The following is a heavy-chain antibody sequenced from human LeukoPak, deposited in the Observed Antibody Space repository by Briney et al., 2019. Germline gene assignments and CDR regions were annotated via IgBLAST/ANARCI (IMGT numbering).Heavy chain of an antibody. CDR3: ARAGIDHAFDI. CDR1: GYTLTELS. J-gene: IGHJ3*02. Sequence: ASVKVSCKVSGYTLTELSMHWVRQAPGKGLEWMGGFDPEDGETIYAQKFQGRVTITADKSTSTAYMELSSLRSEDTAVYYCARAGIDHAFDIWGQGTMVTVSS. V-gene: IGHV1-24*01. D-gene: IGHD1-14*01. CDR2: FDPEDGET.